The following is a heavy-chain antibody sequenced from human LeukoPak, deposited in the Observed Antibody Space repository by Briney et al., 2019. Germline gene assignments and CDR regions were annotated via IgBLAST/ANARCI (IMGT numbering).Heavy chain of an antibody. J-gene: IGHJ4*02. D-gene: IGHD3-22*01. CDR2: ISSSSSTI. V-gene: IGHV3-11*04. CDR1: GFSFSDYY. Sequence: NPGGSLRLSCAASGFSFSDYYMSWIRQAPGKGLEWVSSISSSSSTIHYADSVKGRFTISRDNAKNSLYLQMNSLSAEDMAVYYCVRSHYYDSSAFGYWGQGTLVTVSS. CDR3: VRSHYYDSSAFGY.